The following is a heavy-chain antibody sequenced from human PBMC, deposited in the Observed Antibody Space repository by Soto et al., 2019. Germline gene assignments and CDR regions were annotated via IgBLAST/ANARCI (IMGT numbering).Heavy chain of an antibody. D-gene: IGHD3-22*01. CDR2: IYYSGST. V-gene: IGHV4-39*01. J-gene: IGHJ4*01. CDR3: ARHAGRDYYDTRSYYPKTDCLGQFDY. CDR1: GGSISSSSYY. Sequence: SETLSLTCTVSGGSISSSSYYWGWIRQPPGKGLEWIGSIYYSGSTYYNPSLKSRVTISVDTSKNQFSLKLSSVTAADTAVYYFARHAGRDYYDTRSYYPKTDCLGQFDYWGRGTLVTVSS.